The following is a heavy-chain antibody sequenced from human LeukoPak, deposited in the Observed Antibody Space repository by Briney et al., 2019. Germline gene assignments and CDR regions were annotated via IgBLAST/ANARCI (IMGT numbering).Heavy chain of an antibody. D-gene: IGHD3-10*01. Sequence: GRSLRLSCAASGFTFNSYGIHGVRQAPGKGLEGVALISYDGSNKYYADSVKGRFTISRDNSKNTLYLQMNSLRAEDTALYYCAKDSVYHVYYYGSGSYLDYWGQGTLVTVSS. J-gene: IGHJ4*02. CDR2: ISYDGSNK. V-gene: IGHV3-30*18. CDR3: AKDSVYHVYYYGSGSYLDY. CDR1: GFTFNSYG.